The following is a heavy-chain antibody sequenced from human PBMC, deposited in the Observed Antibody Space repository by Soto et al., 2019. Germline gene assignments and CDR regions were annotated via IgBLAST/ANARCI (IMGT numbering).Heavy chain of an antibody. CDR3: ARWGTTGGFDL. CDR1: GFRFKSFV. J-gene: IGHJ4*02. D-gene: IGHD3-16*01. Sequence: QVQLVESGGGVVQPGASLRLSCAASGFRFKSFVMHWVRQAPGKGLEWVAFTSYDGNNKDYGYSVKGRFTVSRDNTQNTLHPQMDFLRPEDTALYYCARWGTTGGFDLWGQGTLVCVSS. CDR2: TSYDGNNK. V-gene: IGHV3-30*19.